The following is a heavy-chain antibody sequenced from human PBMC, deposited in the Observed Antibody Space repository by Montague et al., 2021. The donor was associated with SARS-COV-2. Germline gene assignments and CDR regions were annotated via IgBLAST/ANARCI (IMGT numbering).Heavy chain of an antibody. V-gene: IGHV4-61*01. CDR3: ARISGITSWYYDY. CDR1: GGSVSSGSYY. Sequence: SETLSLTCTVSGGSVSSGSYYWSWIQQPPGKGLQSIGYIYYTGXTXYXXXXQSRVTISVDSSKNQFSVRLSSVTAADTAVYYCARISGITSWYYDYWGQGTLVTVSS. CDR2: IYYTGXT. D-gene: IGHD1-14*01. J-gene: IGHJ4*02.